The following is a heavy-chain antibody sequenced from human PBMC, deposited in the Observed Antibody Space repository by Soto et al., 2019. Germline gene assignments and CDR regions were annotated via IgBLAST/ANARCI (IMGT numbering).Heavy chain of an antibody. CDR2: ISGSGAGA. D-gene: IGHD3-3*01. J-gene: IGHJ4*02. CDR1: GFTFSSYA. V-gene: IGHV3-23*01. Sequence: EVQLLESGGGLVQPGGSLRLSCAASGFTFSSYAMSWVRQAPGKGLEWVSAISGSGAGAFYADSVKGRFTISRDNSKNTLCLQLNSLRAEDTAVYYCAKDHLLATSIFLYPDYWGQGTLVTVSS. CDR3: AKDHLLATSIFLYPDY.